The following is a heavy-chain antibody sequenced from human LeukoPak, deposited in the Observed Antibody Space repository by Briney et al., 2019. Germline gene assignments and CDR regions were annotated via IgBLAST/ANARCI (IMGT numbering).Heavy chain of an antibody. CDR2: IWFDGSNK. J-gene: IGHJ4*02. V-gene: IGHV3-33*01. Sequence: GGSLRLSFAASGFTFSSYGMHWVRQAPGKGLEWVAIIWFDGSNKYYADSVKGRFTISRDNSKNTLYLQMNSLRAEDTAVYYCARGIQLWSISYWGQGTLVTVSS. CDR1: GFTFSSYG. CDR3: ARGIQLWSISY. D-gene: IGHD5-18*01.